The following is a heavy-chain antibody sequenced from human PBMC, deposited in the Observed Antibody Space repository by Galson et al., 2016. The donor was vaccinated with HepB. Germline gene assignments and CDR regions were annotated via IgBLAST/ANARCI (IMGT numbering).Heavy chain of an antibody. Sequence: SLRLSCAASGFPFSNYAMAWVRQAPGEGPEWLSLITASADTTYYGDSAQGRFTISRDNSKTTVYLQMNSLRAEDAAVYYCAKWGIAGPERAFDSWGRGPLITVSS. CDR1: GFPFSNYA. D-gene: IGHD3-16*01. CDR2: ITASADTT. V-gene: IGHV3-23*01. CDR3: AKWGIAGPERAFDS. J-gene: IGHJ4*02.